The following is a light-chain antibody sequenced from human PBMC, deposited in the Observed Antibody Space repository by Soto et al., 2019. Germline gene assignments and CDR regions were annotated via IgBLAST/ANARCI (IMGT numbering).Light chain of an antibody. Sequence: DIQMTQSPSTLSASVGDRVTITCRASQTISTWLAWYQQKPGKAPELLIYDASTLESGVPSRFSGSGSGTEFSLTISNLQPDDCATYYCQQYENYWTFGQGTKVDSK. CDR2: DAS. V-gene: IGKV1-5*01. CDR1: QTISTW. CDR3: QQYENYWT. J-gene: IGKJ1*01.